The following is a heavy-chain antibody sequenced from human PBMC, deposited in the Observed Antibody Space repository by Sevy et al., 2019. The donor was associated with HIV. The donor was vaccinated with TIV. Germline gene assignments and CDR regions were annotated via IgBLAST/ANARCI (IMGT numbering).Heavy chain of an antibody. D-gene: IGHD6-13*01. V-gene: IGHV5-51*01. J-gene: IGHJ4*02. CDR3: ARLTSLVSDFDY. CDR1: GYSFATNW. Sequence: GESLKIACRGSGYSFATNWIGWVRRMPGKGLEGMGIIYPGDSYTRYSPSFQGQVTISADKSISTAYLQWSSLKASDTAMYYCARLTSLVSDFDYWGQGTLVTVSS. CDR2: IYPGDSYT.